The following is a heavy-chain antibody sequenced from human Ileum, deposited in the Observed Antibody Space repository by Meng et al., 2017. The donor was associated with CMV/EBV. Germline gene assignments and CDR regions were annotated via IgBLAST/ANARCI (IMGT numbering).Heavy chain of an antibody. CDR3: ARDEDCSSTSCYNLFAAMVTSYYYYGMDV. CDR2: ISSSSSYI. J-gene: IGHJ6*02. Sequence: GESLKISCAASGFTFSSYSMNWVRQAPGKGLEWVSSISSSSSYIYYADSVKGRFTISRDNAKNSLYLQMNSLRAEDTAVYYCARDEDCSSTSCYNLFAAMVTSYYYYGMDVWGQGTTVTVS. V-gene: IGHV3-21*01. D-gene: IGHD2-2*02. CDR1: GFTFSSYS.